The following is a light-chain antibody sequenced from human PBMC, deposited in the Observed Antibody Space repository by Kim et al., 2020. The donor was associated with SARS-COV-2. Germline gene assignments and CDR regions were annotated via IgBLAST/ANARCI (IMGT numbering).Light chain of an antibody. CDR1: NIGSKN. CDR2: RDS. J-gene: IGLJ2*01. Sequence: SVDLGQAARIAWGGNNIGSKNVHGYQRKPGQAPVLVLLRDSNRPAGIPKRFSGSNSGNTATLTIGRAQAGDEADYYCQLLDSSTVVFGGGTRLTVL. CDR3: QLLDSSTVV. V-gene: IGLV3-9*01.